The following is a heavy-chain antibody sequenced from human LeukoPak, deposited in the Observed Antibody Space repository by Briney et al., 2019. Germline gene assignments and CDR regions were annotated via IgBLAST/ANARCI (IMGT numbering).Heavy chain of an antibody. Sequence: PGGSLRLSCAASGFTFSSYAMSWVRQAPEKGLEWVSAISGSGGSTYYADSVKGRFTISRDNSKNTLYLQMNSLRAEDTAVYYCAKDQIRRGYCSSTSCYGPWFDPWGQRTLVTVSS. CDR3: AKDQIRRGYCSSTSCYGPWFDP. CDR2: ISGSGGST. D-gene: IGHD2-2*01. V-gene: IGHV3-23*01. J-gene: IGHJ5*02. CDR1: GFTFSSYA.